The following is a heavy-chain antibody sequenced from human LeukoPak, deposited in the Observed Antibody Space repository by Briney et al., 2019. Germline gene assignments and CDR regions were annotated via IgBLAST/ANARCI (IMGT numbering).Heavy chain of an antibody. D-gene: IGHD2-2*01. Sequence: ASVKVSCKVSGYTLTELSMHWVRQAPGKELEWMGGFDPEDGETIYAQKFQGRVTMTEDTSTDTAYMELSSLRSEDTAVYYCATAAVGYCSSTSCYFSFDYWGQGTLVTVSS. V-gene: IGHV1-24*01. J-gene: IGHJ4*02. CDR2: FDPEDGET. CDR3: ATAAVGYCSSTSCYFSFDY. CDR1: GYTLTELS.